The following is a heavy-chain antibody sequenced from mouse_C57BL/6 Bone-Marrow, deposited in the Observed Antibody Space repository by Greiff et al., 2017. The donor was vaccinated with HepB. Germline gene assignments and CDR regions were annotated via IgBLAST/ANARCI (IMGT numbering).Heavy chain of an antibody. V-gene: IGHV5-16*01. CDR1: GFTFSDYY. CDR2: INYDGSST. CDR3: ARVRTGTGGYFDY. D-gene: IGHD4-1*01. J-gene: IGHJ2*01. Sequence: DVKLVESEGGLVQPGSSMKLSCTASGFTFSDYYMAWVRQVPEKGLEWVANINYDGSSTYYLDPLKSRFIISRDNAKNILYLQMSSLKSEDTATYYCARVRTGTGGYFDYWGQGTTLTVSS.